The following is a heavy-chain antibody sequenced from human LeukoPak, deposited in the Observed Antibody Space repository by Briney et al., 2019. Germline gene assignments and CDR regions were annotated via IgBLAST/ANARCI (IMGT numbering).Heavy chain of an antibody. CDR2: ISSSSSAI. D-gene: IGHD6-6*01. Sequence: GGSLRLSCVASGFTFRKYNMHWVRQAPGKGLEWISYISSSSSAIYYADSVKGRFTVSRDNAKNTLYLQMNSLRAEDTAVYYCAKAPGIAARQRYFDYWGQGTLVTVSS. J-gene: IGHJ4*02. CDR3: AKAPGIAARQRYFDY. V-gene: IGHV3-48*01. CDR1: GFTFRKYN.